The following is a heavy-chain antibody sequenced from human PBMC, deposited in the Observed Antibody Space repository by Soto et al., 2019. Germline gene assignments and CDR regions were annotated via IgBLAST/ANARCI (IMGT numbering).Heavy chain of an antibody. Sequence: QLQLQESGPGLVKPSEALSLTCTVSGGSISSSGHYWGWIRQTTGKGLEWIGNIFYSGGTHYNASFSSRVSISVDSSKNQLSLKVTSVTAADTAVYYCARRSYGSGVDLWGRGTLVTVSS. CDR1: GGSISSSGHY. V-gene: IGHV4-39*01. D-gene: IGHD3-10*01. CDR2: IFYSGGT. J-gene: IGHJ5*02. CDR3: ARRSYGSGVDL.